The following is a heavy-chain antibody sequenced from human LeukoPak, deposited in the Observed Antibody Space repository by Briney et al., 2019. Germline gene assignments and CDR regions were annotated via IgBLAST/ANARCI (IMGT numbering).Heavy chain of an antibody. CDR1: GYTFTSYY. V-gene: IGHV1-46*03. D-gene: IGHD4-17*01. Sequence: ASVKVSCKASGYTFTSYYMHWVRQAPGQGLEWMGIINPSGGSTSYSQKFQGRVTMTRDTSTRTVYMELSSLRSEDTAVYYCARGGQNDYGDQGYFDYWGQGTLVTVSS. CDR3: ARGGQNDYGDQGYFDY. CDR2: INPSGGST. J-gene: IGHJ4*02.